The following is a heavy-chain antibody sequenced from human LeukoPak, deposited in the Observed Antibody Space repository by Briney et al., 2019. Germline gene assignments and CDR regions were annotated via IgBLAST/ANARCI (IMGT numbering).Heavy chain of an antibody. V-gene: IGHV3-30*02. J-gene: IGHJ6*03. D-gene: IGHD6-19*01. CDR3: ARAIVPGGFQKYSSGQSYYYYMDV. CDR1: GFTFSSYG. CDR2: IRYDGSNK. Sequence: PGGSLRLSCAASGFTFSSYGMHWVRQAPGKGLEWVAFIRYDGSNKYYADSVKGRFTISRDNSKNTLYLRMNSLRAEDTAVYYCARAIVPGGFQKYSSGQSYYYYMDVWGKGTTVTISS.